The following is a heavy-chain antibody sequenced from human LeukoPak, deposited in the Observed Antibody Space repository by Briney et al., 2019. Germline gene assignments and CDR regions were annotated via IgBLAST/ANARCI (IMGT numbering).Heavy chain of an antibody. V-gene: IGHV1-18*04. J-gene: IGHJ4*02. CDR1: GYTFTSYP. Sequence: GASVKVSCKASGYTFTSYPLHWVRQAPGQGLEWMGWISAYNGNTNYAQKLQGRVTMTTDTSTSTAYMELRSLRSDDTAVYYCARDLADYYDSSGYYHFDYWGQGTLVTVSS. CDR3: ARDLADYYDSSGYYHFDY. D-gene: IGHD3-22*01. CDR2: ISAYNGNT.